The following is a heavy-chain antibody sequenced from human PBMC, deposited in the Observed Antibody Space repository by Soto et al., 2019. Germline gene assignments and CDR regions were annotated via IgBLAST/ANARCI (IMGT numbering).Heavy chain of an antibody. CDR1: GFTVSNNY. D-gene: IGHD6-19*01. CDR3: ARDPRIAVAGTSYDYSYGMDV. CDR2: IYSGGST. J-gene: IGHJ6*02. V-gene: IGHV3-53*01. Sequence: EVQLVESGGGLIQRGGSLRLSCAASGFTVSNNYMSWVRQAPGKGLEWVSVIYSGGSTYYADSVKGRFTISRDHSKNTLDLQMNSLRAEDTAVYYCARDPRIAVAGTSYDYSYGMDVWGQGTTVTVSS.